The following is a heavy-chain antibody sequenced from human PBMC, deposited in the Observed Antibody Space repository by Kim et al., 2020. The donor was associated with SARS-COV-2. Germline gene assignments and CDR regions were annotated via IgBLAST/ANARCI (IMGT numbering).Heavy chain of an antibody. CDR3: VRDAFRTTVTNLFDP. Sequence: SETLSLICSVYGASLRSTSYYWGWVRQPPGKGLEWIGGIYYTGNTVANPSLRGRVSMSIDTSKNQFSLNLGSLTAADTAVYYCVRDAFRTTVTNLFDP. J-gene: IGHJ5*02. CDR2: IYYTGNT. D-gene: IGHD4-17*01. V-gene: IGHV4-39*02. CDR1: GASLRSTSYY.